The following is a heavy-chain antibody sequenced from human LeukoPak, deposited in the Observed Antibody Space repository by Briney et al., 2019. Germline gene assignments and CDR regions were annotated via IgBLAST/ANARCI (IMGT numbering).Heavy chain of an antibody. J-gene: IGHJ4*02. CDR1: GFTFSDYY. Sequence: PGGSLRLSCAASGFTFSDYYMSWIRQAPGKGLEWVSYISSSGSTIYYADSVKGRFTISRDNAKNSLYLQMNSLRDEDTAVYYCARGQYYYDSSGYYAADYWGQGTLVTVSS. CDR3: ARGQYYYDSSGYYAADY. CDR2: ISSSGSTI. V-gene: IGHV3-11*04. D-gene: IGHD3-22*01.